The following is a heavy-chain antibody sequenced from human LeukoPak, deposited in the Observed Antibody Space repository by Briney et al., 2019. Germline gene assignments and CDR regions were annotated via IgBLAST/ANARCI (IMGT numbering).Heavy chain of an antibody. CDR1: GYSFTSYW. D-gene: IGHD6-6*01. CDR3: ARTGSSIAARHYYYYGMDV. CDR2: IYPGDSDT. V-gene: IGHV5-51*01. J-gene: IGHJ6*02. Sequence: GESLKISCKGSGYSFTSYWIGWVRQMPGKGLEWMGIIYPGDSDTRYSPSFPGQVTISADKSISTAYLQWSSLKASDTAMYYCARTGSSIAARHYYYYGMDVWGQGTTVTVSS.